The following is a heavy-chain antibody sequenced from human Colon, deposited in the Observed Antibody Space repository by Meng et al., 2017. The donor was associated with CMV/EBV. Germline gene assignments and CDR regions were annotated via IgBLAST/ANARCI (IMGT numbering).Heavy chain of an antibody. Sequence: ASVKVSCKASGYTFTGYYIHWVRQAPGQGLEWMGWINPNSGCTNYAQKFQGRVTMTRDTSISTAYMELSRLRSDDTAVYYCAASIAAVYGMDVWGQGTTVTVSS. V-gene: IGHV1-2*02. J-gene: IGHJ6*02. CDR2: INPNSGCT. D-gene: IGHD6-6*01. CDR1: GYTFTGYY. CDR3: AASIAAVYGMDV.